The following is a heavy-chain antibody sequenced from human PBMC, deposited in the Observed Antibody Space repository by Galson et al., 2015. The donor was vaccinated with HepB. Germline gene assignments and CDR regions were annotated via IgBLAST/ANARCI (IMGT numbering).Heavy chain of an antibody. CDR1: GYTFTSYG. Sequence: SVKVSCKASGYTFTSYGINWVRQAPGQGLEWMGWISAYNGNTNYAQKLQGRVTMTTDTSTSTAYMELRSLRSDDTAVYYCARGLDYYGSGRAYYGMDVWGQGTTVTVSS. J-gene: IGHJ6*02. CDR3: ARGLDYYGSGRAYYGMDV. V-gene: IGHV1-18*04. CDR2: ISAYNGNT. D-gene: IGHD3-10*01.